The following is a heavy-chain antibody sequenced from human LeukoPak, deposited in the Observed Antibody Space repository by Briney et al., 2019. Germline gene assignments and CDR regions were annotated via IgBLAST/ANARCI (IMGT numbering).Heavy chain of an antibody. Sequence: PSETLSLTCTVSGGSISPYYWSWIRQPPGKGLEWIASIFYSGTIYNNPSLKSRTLISVDTSKNQFSLRLTSVTAADTAVYFCATLDNSFDHWGQGTLVTVSS. CDR1: GGSISPYY. D-gene: IGHD2/OR15-2a*01. CDR2: IFYSGTI. J-gene: IGHJ5*02. V-gene: IGHV4-59*06. CDR3: ATLDNSFDH.